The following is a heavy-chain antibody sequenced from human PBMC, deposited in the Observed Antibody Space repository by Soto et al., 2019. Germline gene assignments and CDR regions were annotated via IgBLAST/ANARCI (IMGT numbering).Heavy chain of an antibody. CDR2: TYYRSNWRH. CDR3: ARGVAGSGFDL. D-gene: IGHD6-19*01. Sequence: SQTLSLTCAISGDSVSRNTAALNWIRSSPSRGLEWLGRTYYRSNWRHDYAVSVKSRITVNPDTSKNHFSLQLNSVTPDDTAVYYCARGVAGSGFDLWGQGTLVTSPQ. J-gene: IGHJ4*02. V-gene: IGHV6-1*01. CDR1: GDSVSRNTAA.